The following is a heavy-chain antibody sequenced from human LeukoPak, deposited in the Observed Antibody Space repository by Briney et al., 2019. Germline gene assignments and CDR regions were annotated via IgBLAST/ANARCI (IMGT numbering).Heavy chain of an antibody. D-gene: IGHD6-13*01. CDR1: GGSVSSGSYY. CDR2: IYYSGST. J-gene: IGHJ4*02. V-gene: IGHV4-61*01. CDR3: AKDFVAAAGRFDY. Sequence: SETLSLTCTVSGGSVSSGSYYWTWIRQSPGKGLEWLGNIYYSGSTNYNPSLRSRVTMSVDTSKNQFSLKLSSVTAADTAIYYCAKDFVAAAGRFDYWGQGALVTVSS.